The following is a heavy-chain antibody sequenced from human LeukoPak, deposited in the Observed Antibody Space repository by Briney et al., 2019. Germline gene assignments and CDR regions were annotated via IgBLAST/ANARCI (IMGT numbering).Heavy chain of an antibody. V-gene: IGHV4-59*08. CDR3: ARRDSSGYSNWFDP. CDR2: ISYSGST. CDR1: GGSISSYY. Sequence: SETLSLTCTVSGGSISSYYWSWIRQPPGKGLEWIGYISYSGSTNYNPSLKSRVTISVDTSKNQFSLKLSSVTAADTAVYYCARRDSSGYSNWFDPWGQGTLVTVSS. D-gene: IGHD3-22*01. J-gene: IGHJ5*02.